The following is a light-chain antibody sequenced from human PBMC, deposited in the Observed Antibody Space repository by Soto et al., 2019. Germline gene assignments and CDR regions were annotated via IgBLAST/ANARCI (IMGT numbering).Light chain of an antibody. CDR1: QSISNW. V-gene: IGKV1-5*01. CDR3: KQYNSYPWT. CDR2: HAS. Sequence: DIQMPKSPSTLPASVGASFTITGRASQSISNWLAWYQQKPGTATKVLIYHASNLQSGVPSRFSGSGSGTEFTLTISSLQPEDFATYYCKQYNSYPWTVGQGNKVGIK. J-gene: IGKJ1*01.